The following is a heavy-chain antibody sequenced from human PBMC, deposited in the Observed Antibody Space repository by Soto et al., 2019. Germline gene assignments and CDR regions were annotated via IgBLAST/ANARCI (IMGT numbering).Heavy chain of an antibody. CDR2: IYHSGST. V-gene: IGHV4-4*02. CDR3: ARGRRNYDSSGYYGSS. J-gene: IGHJ5*02. Sequence: SKTLSLTCAVSGGSISSSNWWSWVRQPPGKGLEWIGEIYHSGSTNYNPSLKSRVTISVDKSKNQFSLKLSSVTAADTAVYYCARGRRNYDSSGYYGSSWGQGTLVTVSS. CDR1: GGSISSSNW. D-gene: IGHD3-22*01.